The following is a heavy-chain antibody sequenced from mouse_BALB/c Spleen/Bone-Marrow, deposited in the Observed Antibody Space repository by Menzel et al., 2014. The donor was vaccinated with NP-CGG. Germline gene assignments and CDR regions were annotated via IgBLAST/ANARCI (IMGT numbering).Heavy chain of an antibody. Sequence: QVQLQQSGAELARPGASVKMSCKASGYTFTIYTMHWVKQRPGQGLEWIGYINPSSGYTNYNQKFKDKATLTADKSSSTAYMQLSSLTSEDSAVYYCARRYYGSAFDYWGQGTTLTVSS. V-gene: IGHV1-4*01. D-gene: IGHD1-1*01. CDR2: INPSSGYT. CDR1: GYTFTIYT. J-gene: IGHJ2*01. CDR3: ARRYYGSAFDY.